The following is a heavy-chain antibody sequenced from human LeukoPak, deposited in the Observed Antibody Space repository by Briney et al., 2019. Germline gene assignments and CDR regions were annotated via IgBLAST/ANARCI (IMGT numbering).Heavy chain of an antibody. D-gene: IGHD3-22*01. CDR3: AKPGYYYDSSGYTS. V-gene: IGHV3-23*01. J-gene: IGHJ4*02. Sequence: PGGSLRLSCAASGFTFSSYAMSWVRQAPGKGLEWVSAISGSGGSTHYADSVKGRFTISRDNSKNTLYLQMNSLRAEDTAVYYCAKPGYYYDSSGYTSWGQGTLVTVSS. CDR2: ISGSGGST. CDR1: GFTFSSYA.